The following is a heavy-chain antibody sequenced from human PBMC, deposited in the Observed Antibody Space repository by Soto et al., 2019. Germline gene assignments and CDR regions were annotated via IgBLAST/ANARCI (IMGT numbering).Heavy chain of an antibody. Sequence: ASVKVSCKASGYTFTSYGVSWVRRAPGQGLEWMGWINAYNGNTHYAQKFQGRVTMTTDTSTSTAYMELRSLTSDDTAVYHCAILKIVGATYTFDYWGQETQVTVSS. CDR2: INAYNGNT. V-gene: IGHV1-18*04. CDR3: AILKIVGATYTFDY. J-gene: IGHJ4*02. CDR1: GYTFTSYG. D-gene: IGHD2-21*01.